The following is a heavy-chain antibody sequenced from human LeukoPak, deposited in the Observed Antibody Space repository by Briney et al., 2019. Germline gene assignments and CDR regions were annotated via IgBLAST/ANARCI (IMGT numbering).Heavy chain of an antibody. J-gene: IGHJ3*01. CDR1: GXSFSSYG. V-gene: IGHV3-23*01. CDR2: ISFSGDNT. Sequence: GGSLRLSCAASGXSFSSYGLHWVRQAPGKGLEWVSLISFSGDNTYYTDSVKGRFTISRDNSKDTLYLQMNSLRAEDTAIYYCARDIELSTWGLGTMVTVSS. CDR3: ARDIELST. D-gene: IGHD3-16*02.